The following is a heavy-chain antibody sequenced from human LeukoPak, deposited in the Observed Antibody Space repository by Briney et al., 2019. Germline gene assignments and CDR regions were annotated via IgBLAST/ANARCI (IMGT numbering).Heavy chain of an antibody. V-gene: IGHV1-69*06. CDR3: ARDKYYYGSGSPLGYYYYYMDV. J-gene: IGHJ6*03. CDR2: IIPIFGAA. D-gene: IGHD3-10*01. CDR1: GGTFSSYA. Sequence: SVKVSCKASGGTFSSYAISWVRQAPGQGLEWMGGIIPIFGAANYAQKFQGRVTITADKSTSTAYMELSSLRSEDTAVYYCARDKYYYGSGSPLGYYYYYMDVWGKGTTVTISS.